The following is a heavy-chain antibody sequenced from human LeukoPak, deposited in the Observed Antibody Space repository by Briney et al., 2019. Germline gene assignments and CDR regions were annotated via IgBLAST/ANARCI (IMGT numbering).Heavy chain of an antibody. V-gene: IGHV3-30*18. Sequence: PGGSLRLSCAASGFTFTSYGMHWVRQAPGKGLEWVAVISSDGSNKYYADSVKGRFTISRDNSKNTLYLQMNSLRAEDTVVYYCAKDLSRRDALLDYWGQGTLVTDSS. CDR3: AKDLSRRDALLDY. D-gene: IGHD2-2*01. CDR2: ISSDGSNK. J-gene: IGHJ4*02. CDR1: GFTFTSYG.